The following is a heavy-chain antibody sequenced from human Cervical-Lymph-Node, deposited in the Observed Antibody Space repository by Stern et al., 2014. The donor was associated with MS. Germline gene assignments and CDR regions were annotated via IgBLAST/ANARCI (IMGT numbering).Heavy chain of an antibody. CDR1: GYSFNSYW. CDR3: ARRHCSSRRCGWFDP. D-gene: IGHD2-2*01. V-gene: IGHV5-51*01. CDR2: INPGDSDT. J-gene: IGHJ5*02. Sequence: EMQLVESGAEVKKPGESLKISCKGSGYSFNSYWIGWVRQMPGKGLEWMGIINPGDSDTRYSPSFQGQVTISADKSISTAYLQWSSLKASDTAMYYCARRHCSSRRCGWFDPWGQGTLITVSS.